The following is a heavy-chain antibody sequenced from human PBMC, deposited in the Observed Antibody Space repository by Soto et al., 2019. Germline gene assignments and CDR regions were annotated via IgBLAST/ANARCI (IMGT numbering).Heavy chain of an antibody. Sequence: QAQLVQSGAEVKKPGASVKVSCKASGYTFYSHSISWVRQAPGQGLEWMGRISADNGNTKYAQKFGGRVTMATXTXSSTVYMELRNLRSHDTAVYYCARCIQQDYYYGMDVWGQGTTVTVSS. D-gene: IGHD5-18*01. V-gene: IGHV1-18*01. J-gene: IGHJ6*02. CDR2: ISADNGNT. CDR1: GYTFYSHS. CDR3: ARCIQQDYYYGMDV.